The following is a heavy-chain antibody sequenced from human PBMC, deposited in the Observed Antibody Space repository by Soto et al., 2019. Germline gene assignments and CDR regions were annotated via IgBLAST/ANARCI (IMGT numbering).Heavy chain of an antibody. CDR2: INPNSGGT. CDR3: AREVAGRGDFDY. V-gene: IGHV1-2*02. Sequence: QVQLVQSGAEVKKPGASVKVSCKASGYTFTGYYMHWVRQAPGQGLEWLGWINPNSGGTNYAQKLQGRVTMTRYTSINTAYMELSRLRSDDTAVYYCAREVAGRGDFDYWGQGTLVTVSS. J-gene: IGHJ4*02. D-gene: IGHD6-19*01. CDR1: GYTFTGYY.